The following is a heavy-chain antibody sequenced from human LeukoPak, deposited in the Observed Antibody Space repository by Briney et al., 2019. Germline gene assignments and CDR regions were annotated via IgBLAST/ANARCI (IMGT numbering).Heavy chain of an antibody. D-gene: IGHD6-13*01. CDR2: IYYSGST. V-gene: IGHV4-59*01. CDR1: GCTISSYY. CDR3: ARDRGSSSWYGAFDI. Sequence: SETLSLTCTASGCTISSYYMSRIRQPPGKGLEWIGYIYYSGSTNYNPSLKSRVTISVDTSKNQFSLKLSSVTAADTAVYYCARDRGSSSWYGAFDIWGQGTMVTVSS. J-gene: IGHJ3*02.